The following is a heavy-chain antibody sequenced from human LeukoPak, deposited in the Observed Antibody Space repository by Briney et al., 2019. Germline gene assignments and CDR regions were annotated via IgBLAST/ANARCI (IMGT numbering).Heavy chain of an antibody. Sequence: PGRSLRLSCAASGFTFSSYGMSWVRQAPGKGLEWVSAISGSGGSTYYADSVKGRFTISRDNSKNTLYLQMNSLRAEDTAVYYCANDILRYFDWIRQSDAFDIWGQGTMVTVSS. J-gene: IGHJ3*02. CDR3: ANDILRYFDWIRQSDAFDI. CDR1: GFTFSSYG. CDR2: ISGSGGST. D-gene: IGHD3-9*01. V-gene: IGHV3-23*01.